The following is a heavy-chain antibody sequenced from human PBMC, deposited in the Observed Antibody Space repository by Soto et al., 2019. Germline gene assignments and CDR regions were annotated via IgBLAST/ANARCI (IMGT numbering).Heavy chain of an antibody. CDR2: IYYRGNT. D-gene: IGHD3-9*01. Sequence: QLQESGPGLVKPSETLSLTCSVSGDSINSDKYYWGWIRQPPGKGLEWIGSIYYRGNTYYNPYLQTRVTISLDKSKSQFSLSLTSVTAADSAVYFCARLEGLATISYYFDFWGQGAQVTVSS. V-gene: IGHV4-39*01. J-gene: IGHJ4*02. CDR1: GDSINSDKYY. CDR3: ARLEGLATISYYFDF.